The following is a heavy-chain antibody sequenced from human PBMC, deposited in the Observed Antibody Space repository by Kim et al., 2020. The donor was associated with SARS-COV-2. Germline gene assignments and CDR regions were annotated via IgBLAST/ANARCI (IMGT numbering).Heavy chain of an antibody. CDR2: INPNSGGT. J-gene: IGHJ6*02. V-gene: IGHV1-2*02. D-gene: IGHD2-2*01. CDR3: AREGVVVPAATNYYYYGMDV. CDR1: GYTFTGYY. Sequence: ASVKVSCKASGYTFTGYYMHWVRQAPGQGLEWMGWINPNSGGTNYAQKFQGRVTMTRDTSISTAYMELSRLRSDDTAVYYCAREGVVVPAATNYYYYGMDVWGQGTTVTVSS.